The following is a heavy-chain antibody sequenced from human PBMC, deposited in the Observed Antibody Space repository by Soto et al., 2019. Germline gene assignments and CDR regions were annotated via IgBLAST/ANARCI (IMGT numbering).Heavy chain of an antibody. CDR2: ISSSSSTI. J-gene: IGHJ3*02. CDR1: GFTFSSYS. CDR3: ARDGFEVVAMEWWEAFDI. Sequence: GESLKISCAASGFTFSSYSMNWVRQAPGKGLEWVSYISSSSSTIYYADSVKGRFTISRDNAKNSLYLQMNSLRAEDTAVYYCARDGFEVVAMEWWEAFDIWGQGTMVTVSS. D-gene: IGHD3-3*01. V-gene: IGHV3-48*01.